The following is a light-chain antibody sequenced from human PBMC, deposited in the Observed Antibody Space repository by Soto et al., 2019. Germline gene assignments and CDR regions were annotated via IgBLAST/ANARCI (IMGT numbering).Light chain of an antibody. V-gene: IGKV3-20*01. CDR3: QQYYRAPRT. CDR2: GAS. J-gene: IGKJ1*01. Sequence: EIVFTQSPATLSVSPVEGATLSFRASQSVGSSYLAWYQQKPGQAPRLLMYGASTRAAGIPDRFTGSGSGTDFTLTISRLEPEDFAVYYCQQYYRAPRTCGQGTKGDIK. CDR1: QSVGSSY.